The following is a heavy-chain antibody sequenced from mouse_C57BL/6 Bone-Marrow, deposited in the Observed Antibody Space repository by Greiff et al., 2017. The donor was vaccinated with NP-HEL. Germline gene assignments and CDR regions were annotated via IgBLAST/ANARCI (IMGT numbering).Heavy chain of an antibody. V-gene: IGHV1-55*01. Sequence: QVQLQQPGAELVKPGASVKMSCKASGYTFTSYWITWVKQRPGQGLEWIGDIYPGSGSTNYNEKFKSKATLTVDTSSSTAYMQLSSLTSEDSAVYYCARPRLWSYYFDYWGQGTTLTVSS. J-gene: IGHJ2*01. CDR3: ARPRLWSYYFDY. D-gene: IGHD1-1*02. CDR2: IYPGSGST. CDR1: GYTFTSYW.